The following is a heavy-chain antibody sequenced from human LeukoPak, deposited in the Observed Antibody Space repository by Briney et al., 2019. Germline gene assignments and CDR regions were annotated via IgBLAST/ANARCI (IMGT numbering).Heavy chain of an antibody. CDR2: INPNSGGT. CDR3: ARVYGSGSPWMNFDP. CDR1: GYTLTGYY. V-gene: IGHV1-2*07. J-gene: IGHJ5*02. Sequence: ASVKVSCKASGYTLTGYYMQWVRQAPGQGLEWMGWINPNSGGTNYAHNFQGRVTMTRDTSISTAYMELRGLISDDTAVYYCARVYGSGSPWMNFDPWGQGTLVTVSS. D-gene: IGHD3-10*01.